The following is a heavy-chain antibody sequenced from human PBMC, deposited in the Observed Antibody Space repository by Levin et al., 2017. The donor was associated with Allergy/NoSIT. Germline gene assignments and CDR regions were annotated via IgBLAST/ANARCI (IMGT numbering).Heavy chain of an antibody. D-gene: IGHD1/OR15-1a*01. CDR3: ARDVGNKQGFDP. CDR1: GFTFSSHW. CDR2: VNQGGSAK. J-gene: IGHJ5*02. V-gene: IGHV3-7*01. Sequence: GESLKISCAASGFTFSSHWMTWVRQAPGKGLEWVANVNQGGSAKNYVDSVRGRFTISRDNAKNSLYLQMNSLRAEDTAVYYCARDVGNKQGFDPWGQGTLVTVSS.